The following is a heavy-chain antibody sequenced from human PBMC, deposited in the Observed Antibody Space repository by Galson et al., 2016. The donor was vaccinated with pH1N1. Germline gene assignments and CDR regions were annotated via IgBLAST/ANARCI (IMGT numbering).Heavy chain of an antibody. D-gene: IGHD1-26*01. CDR3: ATPRGSSSLAFDY. V-gene: IGHV5-51*01. Sequence: QSGAEVKKPGESLKISCKGSGYSFSNSWIVWVRQMPGKGLEWMGIIYLGDSDTTNSPSFQGQVTISADKSISTAYLQWSRLKASDTAIYYCATPRGSSSLAFDYWGQGTLVTVSS. CDR1: GYSFSNSW. J-gene: IGHJ4*02. CDR2: IYLGDSDT.